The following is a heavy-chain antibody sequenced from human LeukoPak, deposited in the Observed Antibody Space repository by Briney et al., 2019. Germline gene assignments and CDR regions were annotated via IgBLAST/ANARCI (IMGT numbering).Heavy chain of an antibody. CDR3: ARTPRKRNIVVVPRFDP. Sequence: APVNVSFKSSVYTSTIYDINWVRQATGQGLEWMGWMNPNSGNTGYAQKFQGRVTMTRNTSISTAYMELSSLRSEDTAVYYCARTPRKRNIVVVPRFDPWGQGTLVTVSS. J-gene: IGHJ5*02. D-gene: IGHD2-2*01. CDR1: VYTSTIYD. CDR2: MNPNSGNT. V-gene: IGHV1-8*01.